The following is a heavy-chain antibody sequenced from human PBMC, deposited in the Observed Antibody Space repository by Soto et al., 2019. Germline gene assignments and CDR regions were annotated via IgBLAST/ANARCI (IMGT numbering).Heavy chain of an antibody. J-gene: IGHJ4*02. V-gene: IGHV1-3*01. D-gene: IGHD2-15*01. CDR3: ARDILFDY. CDR2: INAGNGNT. Sequence: VSCKXSEYTLTNYALHWVRQAPGQRLEWMGWINAGNGNTKYSQKFQGRVTITRDTSASTAYMELSSLRSEDTAVYYCARDILFDYWGQGTLVTVS. CDR1: EYTLTNYA.